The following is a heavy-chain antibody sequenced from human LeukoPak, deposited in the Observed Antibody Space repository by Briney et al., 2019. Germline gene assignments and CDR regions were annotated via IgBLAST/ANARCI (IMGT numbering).Heavy chain of an antibody. J-gene: IGHJ4*02. CDR1: GFTFSNYS. CDR2: ISSSSSYI. V-gene: IGHV3-21*01. Sequence: GSLRLSCAGSGFTFSNYSMNWVRQAPGKGLEWVSCISSSSSYIYYADSVKGRFTISRDNAKNSLYLQMNSLRAEDTAVYYCATSPVYSYGHPYYFDYWGQGTLVTVSS. D-gene: IGHD5-18*01. CDR3: ATSPVYSYGHPYYFDY.